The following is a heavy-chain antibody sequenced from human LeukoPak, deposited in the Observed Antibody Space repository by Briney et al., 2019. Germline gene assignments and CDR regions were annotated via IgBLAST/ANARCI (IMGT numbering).Heavy chain of an antibody. CDR3: ARDKTMVRGVTFDY. Sequence: GSLRLSCAASGFTFSSYSMNWVRQAPGKGLEWVSYISSSSSTIYYADSVKGRFTISRDNAKNSLYLQMNSLRAEDTAVYYCARDKTMVRGVTFDYWGQGTLVTVSS. V-gene: IGHV3-48*04. J-gene: IGHJ4*02. D-gene: IGHD3-10*01. CDR2: ISSSSSTI. CDR1: GFTFSSYS.